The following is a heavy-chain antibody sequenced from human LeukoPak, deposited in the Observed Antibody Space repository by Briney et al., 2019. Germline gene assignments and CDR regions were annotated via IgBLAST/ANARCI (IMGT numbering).Heavy chain of an antibody. CDR1: GFTFSSYA. V-gene: IGHV3-21*01. CDR2: ISSTSTYI. Sequence: GGSLRLSCAASGFTFSSYAMNWVRQVPGKGLEWVSSISSTSTYIFYADSVKGRFTISRDNAKKSLFLQMNSLRAEDTAVYYCASQVGYCSGGSCSAYWGQGTLVTVSS. J-gene: IGHJ4*02. CDR3: ASQVGYCSGGSCSAY. D-gene: IGHD2-15*01.